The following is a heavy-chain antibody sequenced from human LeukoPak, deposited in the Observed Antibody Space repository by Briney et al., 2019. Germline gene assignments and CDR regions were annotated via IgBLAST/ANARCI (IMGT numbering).Heavy chain of an antibody. D-gene: IGHD6-19*01. V-gene: IGHV3-21*01. CDR2: ISSSSTYT. CDR1: GYPFSSFT. J-gene: IGHJ4*02. CDR3: ARHTPAAIAVAGYFDY. Sequence: GGSLRLSCTVSGYPFSSFTLNWVRQSPGKGLEWVSSISSSSTYTYYADSVKGRFTISRDNAKNSLYLQMNSLRAEDTAVYYCARHTPAAIAVAGYFDYWGQGTLVTVSS.